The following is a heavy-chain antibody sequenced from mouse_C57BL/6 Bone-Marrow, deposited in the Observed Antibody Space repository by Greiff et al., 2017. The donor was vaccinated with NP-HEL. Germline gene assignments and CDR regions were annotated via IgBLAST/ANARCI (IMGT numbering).Heavy chain of an antibody. V-gene: IGHV14-4*01. CDR3: TFYDYVWFAY. J-gene: IGHJ3*01. D-gene: IGHD2-4*01. CDR1: GFNIKDDY. CDR2: IDPENGDT. Sequence: EVQLQQSGAELVRPGASVKLSCTASGFNIKDDYMHWVKQRPEQGLEWIGWIDPENGDTEYVSKFQGKATITADPSSNTAYLQLSSLTSEDTAVYYCTFYDYVWFAYWGQGTLVTVSA.